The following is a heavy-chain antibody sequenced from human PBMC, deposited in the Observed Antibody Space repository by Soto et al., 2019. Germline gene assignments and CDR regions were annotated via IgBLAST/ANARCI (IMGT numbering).Heavy chain of an antibody. J-gene: IGHJ4*02. CDR1: GGSISSYY. CDR2: IYTSGST. Sequence: SGTLSLTCTVSGGSISSYYWSWIRQPAGKGLEWIGRIYTSGSTNYNPSLKSRVTMSVDTSKNQFSLKLSSVTAADTAVYYCARDQGQQLVSYYFDYWGQGTLVTVSS. D-gene: IGHD6-13*01. V-gene: IGHV4-4*07. CDR3: ARDQGQQLVSYYFDY.